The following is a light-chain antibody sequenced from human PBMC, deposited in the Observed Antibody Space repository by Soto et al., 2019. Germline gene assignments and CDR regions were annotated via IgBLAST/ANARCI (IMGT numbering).Light chain of an antibody. CDR1: QSVTSN. CDR3: QQYNNWPPRGT. CDR2: GAS. Sequence: EIVMTQSPATLSVSPGERATLSCRASQSVTSNLAWYQQKPGQAPRLLIYGASTRATGIPARFSGSGSGTELTLTISSLQSEDFAVYYCQQYNNWPPRGTFGQGTKVEMK. V-gene: IGKV3-15*01. J-gene: IGKJ1*01.